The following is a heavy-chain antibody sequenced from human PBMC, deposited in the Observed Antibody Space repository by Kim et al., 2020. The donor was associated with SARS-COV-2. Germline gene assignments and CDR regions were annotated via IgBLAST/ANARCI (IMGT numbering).Heavy chain of an antibody. V-gene: IGHV4-4*07. Sequence: SETLSLTCTVSGGSISSYYWSWIRQPAGKGLEWIGRIYTSGSTNYNPSLKSRVTMSVDTSKNQFSLKLSSVTAADTAVYYCASLPLLNYDFWSGYYTDSTDDYGMDVWGQGTTVTVSS. D-gene: IGHD3-3*01. CDR3: ASLPLLNYDFWSGYYTDSTDDYGMDV. J-gene: IGHJ6*02. CDR2: IYTSGST. CDR1: GGSISSYY.